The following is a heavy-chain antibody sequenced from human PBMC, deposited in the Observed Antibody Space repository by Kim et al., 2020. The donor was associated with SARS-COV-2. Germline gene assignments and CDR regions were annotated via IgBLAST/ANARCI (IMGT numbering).Heavy chain of an antibody. CDR3: ARDRSLKD. J-gene: IGHJ4*01. Sequence: GGSLRLSCTDSTITFSNFYMNWIRQAPGRGLEWISHISNTGTTTYYADSVKGRFTISRDNARNSVYLQMNSLRAEDTALYYCARDRSLKDWGHGTLVTVS. CDR2: ISNTGTTT. V-gene: IGHV3-11*04. CDR1: TITFSNFY.